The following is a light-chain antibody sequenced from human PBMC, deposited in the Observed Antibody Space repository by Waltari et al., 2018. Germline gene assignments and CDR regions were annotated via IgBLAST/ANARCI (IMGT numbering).Light chain of an antibody. J-gene: IGKJ1*01. CDR1: QSVLYTPNNKNY. CDR3: QQYYSTPPT. CDR2: LAS. V-gene: IGKV4-1*01. Sequence: DIVMTQSPDSLAVSLGERATINCKSSQSVLYTPNNKNYLAWYQQKPGQPPKLLIYLASTRESGVPDRFSGSGSGTDFTLTISSLQAEDVAVYYCQQYYSTPPTFGQGTKVEIK.